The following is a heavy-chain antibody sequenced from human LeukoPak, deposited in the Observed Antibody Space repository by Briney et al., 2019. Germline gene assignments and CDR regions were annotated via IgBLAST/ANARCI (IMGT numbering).Heavy chain of an antibody. V-gene: IGHV3-23*01. CDR3: AKGTGTTFRFRTYSYFYHMDV. D-gene: IGHD1-7*01. Sequence: GGSLRLSCAASGFTFGNAWMSWVRQAPGKGLEWVSSISGSDDNTYYADSVKGRFTIARDNSKNTLYLQMNSLRAEDTAVYYCAKGTGTTFRFRTYSYFYHMDVWGKGTTVTVSS. CDR2: ISGSDDNT. CDR1: GFTFGNAW. J-gene: IGHJ6*03.